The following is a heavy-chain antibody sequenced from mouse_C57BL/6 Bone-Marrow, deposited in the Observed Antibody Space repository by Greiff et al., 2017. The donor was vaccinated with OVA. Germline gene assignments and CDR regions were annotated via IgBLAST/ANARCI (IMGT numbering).Heavy chain of an antibody. V-gene: IGHV1-76*01. J-gene: IGHJ2*01. CDR3: ARGAVEADY. CDR2: IYPGSGNT. Sequence: VQLQQSGAELVRPGASVKLSCKASGYTFTDYYINWVKQRPGQGLEWIARIYPGSGNTYYNEKFKGKATLTADKSSSTAYMQLSSLTSEDSAVYFCARGAVEADYWGQGTTLTVSS. D-gene: IGHD1-1*01. CDR1: GYTFTDYY.